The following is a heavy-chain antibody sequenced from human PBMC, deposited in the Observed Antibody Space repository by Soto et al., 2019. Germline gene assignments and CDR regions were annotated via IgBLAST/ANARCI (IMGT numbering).Heavy chain of an antibody. D-gene: IGHD3-22*01. CDR2: IIPILGIA. J-gene: IGHJ4*02. Sequence: ASVKVSCKASGGTFSSYTISWVRQAPGQGLEWMGRIIPILGIANYAQKFQGRVTITADKSTSTAYMELSSLRSEDTAVYYCARVPTYYYDSQFDYWGPGPLVTVSS. CDR1: GGTFSSYT. V-gene: IGHV1-69*02. CDR3: ARVPTYYYDSQFDY.